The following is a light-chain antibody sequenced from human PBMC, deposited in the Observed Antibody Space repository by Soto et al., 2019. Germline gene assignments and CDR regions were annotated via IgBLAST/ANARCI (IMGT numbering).Light chain of an antibody. CDR2: GAS. J-gene: IGKJ1*01. Sequence: EIVLTQSPGTLSLSPGERATLSCRASQSVSNNYLAWYQQKPGQAPRLLIYGASNRATGIPGRFSGSGSGTDFTLTISRLEPEDFAVYYCQQYGSSYPWTFGQGTKVDIK. V-gene: IGKV3-20*01. CDR1: QSVSNNY. CDR3: QQYGSSYPWT.